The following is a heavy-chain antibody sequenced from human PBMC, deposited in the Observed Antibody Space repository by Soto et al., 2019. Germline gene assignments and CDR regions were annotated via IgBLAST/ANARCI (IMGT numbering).Heavy chain of an antibody. J-gene: IGHJ5*02. CDR1: GGSISSGDYY. Sequence: QVQLQESGPGPVKPSQTLSLSCSVSGGSISSGDYYWSWIRQPPGKGLEWIGYIYYTGSTYYNPSLKSRVTISVDTSKNQISLNLSSVTAADTAVYYCARVGYCSGDTCYLAWFDPWGRGTQVTVSS. CDR3: ARVGYCSGDTCYLAWFDP. D-gene: IGHD2-15*01. V-gene: IGHV4-30-4*01. CDR2: IYYTGST.